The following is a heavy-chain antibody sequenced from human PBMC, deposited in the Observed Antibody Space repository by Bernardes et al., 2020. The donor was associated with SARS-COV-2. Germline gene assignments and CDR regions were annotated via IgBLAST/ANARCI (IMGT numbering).Heavy chain of an antibody. D-gene: IGHD1-1*01. Sequence: GGSLRLSCAASGFRLSDHTMNWVRLAPGKGLEWVSSISASGNFIYYADSVRGRFTISRDTAENSLYLQMNSLRAEDTAMYYCARKFHSDTTGPYNWFDPWGQGTLVTVSA. J-gene: IGHJ5*02. CDR3: ARKFHSDTTGPYNWFDP. CDR2: ISASGNFI. V-gene: IGHV3-21*06. CDR1: GFRLSDHT.